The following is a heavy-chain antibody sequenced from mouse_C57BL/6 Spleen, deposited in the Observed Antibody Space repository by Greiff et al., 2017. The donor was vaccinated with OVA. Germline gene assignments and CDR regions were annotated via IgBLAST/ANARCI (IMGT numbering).Heavy chain of an antibody. CDR2: IDPSDSYT. V-gene: IGHV1-69*01. CDR3: GRGVEDYAMDY. J-gene: IGHJ4*01. CDR1: GYTFTSYW. D-gene: IGHD1-1*02. Sequence: QVQLQQPGAELVMPGASVKLSCKASGYTFTSYWMHWVKQRPGQGLEWIGEIDPSDSYTNYNQKFKGKSTLTVDKSSSTAYMQLSSLTSEDSAVYYCGRGVEDYAMDYWGQGTSVTVSS.